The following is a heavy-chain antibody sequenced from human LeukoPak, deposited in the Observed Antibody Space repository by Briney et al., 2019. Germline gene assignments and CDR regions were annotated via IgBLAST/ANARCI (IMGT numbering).Heavy chain of an antibody. V-gene: IGHV3-23*01. CDR1: GFTFSSYA. J-gene: IGHJ4*02. D-gene: IGHD6-25*01. CDR3: AKEGAAGVYYFDY. CDR2: ISGSGGST. Sequence: SGGSLRLSCAASGFTFSSYAMSWVRQAPGKGLEWVSAISGSGGSTHYADSVKGRFTISRDNSKNTLYLQMNSLRAEDTAVYYCAKEGAAGVYYFDYWGQGTLVTVSS.